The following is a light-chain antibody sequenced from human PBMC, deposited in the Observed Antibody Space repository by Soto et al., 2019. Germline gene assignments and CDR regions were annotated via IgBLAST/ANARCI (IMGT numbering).Light chain of an antibody. CDR2: GVS. Sequence: IVMTQSPATLSVSPGERSTLSCRASQSISNNLAWYQQKPGQAPRLIIYGVSTRATGIPDRFSGSGSGTEFTLTISSLLSEDFALYFCQQYNSWPTFGHGTKVDIK. J-gene: IGKJ1*01. CDR3: QQYNSWPT. CDR1: QSISNN. V-gene: IGKV3-15*01.